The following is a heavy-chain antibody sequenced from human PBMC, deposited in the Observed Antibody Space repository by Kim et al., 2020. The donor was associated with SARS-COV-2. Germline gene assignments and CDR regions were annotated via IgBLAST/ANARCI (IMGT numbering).Heavy chain of an antibody. CDR3: VRGLSADPKSSMDV. V-gene: IGHV3-13*01. Sequence: PGSVKGRFTISRENAKNSLYLQMNSLRAGDTTVYYCVRGLSADPKSSMDVWGQGTTVTVSS. J-gene: IGHJ6*02.